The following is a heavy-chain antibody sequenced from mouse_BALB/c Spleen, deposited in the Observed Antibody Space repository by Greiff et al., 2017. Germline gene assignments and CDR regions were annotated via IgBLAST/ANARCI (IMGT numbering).Heavy chain of an antibody. J-gene: IGHJ2*01. D-gene: IGHD1-1*01. Sequence: EVKLMESGGGLVKPGGSLKLSCAASGFTFSSYTMSWVRQTPEKRLEWVATISSGGSYTYYPDSVKGRFTISRDNAKNTLYLQMSSLKSEDTAMYYCTREPDYYGSSPFDYWGQGTTLTVSA. CDR2: ISSGGSYT. CDR1: GFTFSSYT. V-gene: IGHV5-6-4*01. CDR3: TREPDYYGSSPFDY.